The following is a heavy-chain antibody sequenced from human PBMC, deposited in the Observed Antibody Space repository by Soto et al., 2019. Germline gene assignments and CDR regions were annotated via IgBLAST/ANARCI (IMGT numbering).Heavy chain of an antibody. CDR2: IYSGGST. V-gene: IGHV3-53*04. CDR1: GFTVSSNY. D-gene: IGHD2-15*01. J-gene: IGHJ2*01. Sequence: EVQLVESGGGLVQPGGSLSLSCAASGFTVSSNYMSWVRQAPGKGLEWVSVIYSGGSTYYADSVKGRFTISRHNSKNTLYLQMNSLRAEDTAVYYCARVIVVVVAATRECYFDLWGRGTLVTVSS. CDR3: ARVIVVVVAATRECYFDL.